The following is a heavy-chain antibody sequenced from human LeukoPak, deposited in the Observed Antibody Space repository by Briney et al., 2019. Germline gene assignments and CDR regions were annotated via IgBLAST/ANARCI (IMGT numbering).Heavy chain of an antibody. CDR3: AREVFWSGYFANLHFDY. CDR2: ISSTSRYI. Sequence: GGSLRLSRAASQFTFSSYNMNWVRQAPGKGLEWVSSISSTSRYIYYADSVKGRFTISRDNAKNSLFLQMNSLRAEDTAVYYCAREVFWSGYFANLHFDYWGRGTLVTVSS. V-gene: IGHV3-21*06. D-gene: IGHD3-3*01. CDR1: QFTFSSYN. J-gene: IGHJ4*02.